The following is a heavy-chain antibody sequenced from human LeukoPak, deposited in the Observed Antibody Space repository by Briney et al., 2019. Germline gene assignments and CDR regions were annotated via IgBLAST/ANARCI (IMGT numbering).Heavy chain of an antibody. V-gene: IGHV3-7*01. J-gene: IGHJ4*02. CDR2: IKQDGSEK. D-gene: IGHD3-9*01. CDR1: GFTFSRYW. Sequence: PGGSLRLSCVASGFTFSRYWMSWVRQAPGKGLEWVANIKQDGSEKNYVDSVKGRFTISRDNAKNSLYLQMNSLRVEDTAVYYCRVLRYFDWLYFDYWGQGTLVTVSS. CDR3: RVLRYFDWLYFDY.